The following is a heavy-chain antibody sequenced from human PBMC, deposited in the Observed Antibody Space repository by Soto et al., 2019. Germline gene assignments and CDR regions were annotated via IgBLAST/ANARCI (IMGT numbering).Heavy chain of an antibody. Sequence: QITLKESGPTLVKPTQTLTLTCTFSGFSLSTSGVGVGWIRQPPGKALEWLALIYWDDDKRYSPSLKSRLTITKDTSKNQVVLTMTNMDPVDTATYYCARALNYYDILPGYPQGDAFDIWGQGTMVTVSS. CDR2: IYWDDDK. CDR1: GFSLSTSGVG. V-gene: IGHV2-5*02. J-gene: IGHJ3*02. D-gene: IGHD3-9*01. CDR3: ARALNYYDILPGYPQGDAFDI.